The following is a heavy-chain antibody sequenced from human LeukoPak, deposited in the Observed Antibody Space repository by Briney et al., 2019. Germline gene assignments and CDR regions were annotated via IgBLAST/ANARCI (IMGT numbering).Heavy chain of an antibody. V-gene: IGHV3-72*01. D-gene: IGHD3-10*02. Sequence: GGSLRLSCEPSGFTFSDHYLDWIRQAPGKGLEWVARIRNKVENYVTHYAASVTGRFILSRDASQNSVYLQMDSLKTEDTAIYYCGVWMFGQGSWGQGTPVTVSS. CDR1: GFTFSDHY. J-gene: IGHJ5*02. CDR3: GVWMFGQGS. CDR2: IRNKVENYVT.